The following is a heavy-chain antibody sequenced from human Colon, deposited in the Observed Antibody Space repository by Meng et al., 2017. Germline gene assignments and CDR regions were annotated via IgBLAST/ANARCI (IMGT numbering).Heavy chain of an antibody. CDR3: ARDDQITMFDY. Sequence: ASVKVSCKASGYTFTSYYMHWVRQAPGQGLEWMGIINPSGGSTSYAQQFQGRVTMTKDTSTSTVYMELSSLRSEDTAVYYCARDDQITMFDYWGQGTLVTVSS. CDR1: GYTFTSYY. J-gene: IGHJ4*02. D-gene: IGHD3-10*01. CDR2: INPSGGST. V-gene: IGHV1-46*01.